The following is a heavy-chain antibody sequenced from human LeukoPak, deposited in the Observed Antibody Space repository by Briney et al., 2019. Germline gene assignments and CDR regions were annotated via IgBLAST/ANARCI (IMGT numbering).Heavy chain of an antibody. CDR3: ARETTSIVVVPAASYYYGMDV. V-gene: IGHV4-34*01. D-gene: IGHD2-2*01. J-gene: IGHJ6*02. Sequence: SETLSLTCAVYGGSFSGYYWSWSRQPPGKGLEWIGEINHSGSTNYNPSLKSRVTISVDTSKNQFSLKLSSVTAADTAVYYCARETTSIVVVPAASYYYGMDVWGQGTTVAVSS. CDR2: INHSGST. CDR1: GGSFSGYY.